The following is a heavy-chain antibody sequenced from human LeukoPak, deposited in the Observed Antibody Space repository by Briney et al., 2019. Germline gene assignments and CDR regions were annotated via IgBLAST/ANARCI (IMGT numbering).Heavy chain of an antibody. CDR2: IKQDGSEK. CDR3: AKGGYCSSTSCEIHYYYYGMDV. D-gene: IGHD2-2*01. J-gene: IGHJ6*02. Sequence: PGGSLRLSCAASGFTFSSYWMSWARQAPGKGLEWVANIKQDGSEKYYVDSVKGRFTISRDNAKNSLYLQMNSMRAEDTAVYYCAKGGYCSSTSCEIHYYYYGMDVWGQGTTVTVSS. V-gene: IGHV3-7*03. CDR1: GFTFSSYW.